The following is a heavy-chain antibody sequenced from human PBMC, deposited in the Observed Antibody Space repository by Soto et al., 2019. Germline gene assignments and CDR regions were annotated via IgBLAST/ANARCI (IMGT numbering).Heavy chain of an antibody. V-gene: IGHV1-18*01. Sequence: QVQLVQSGAEVKKPGASVKVSCKASGYTFTSYGISWVRQAPGQGLEWMGWISAYNGNTNYAQKLQGRVTMNTDTSTSTAYMELRSLRSDDTAVYYCARNPWRDGEEIPPYDYWGQGTLVTVSS. J-gene: IGHJ4*02. D-gene: IGHD4-17*01. CDR3: ARNPWRDGEEIPPYDY. CDR2: ISAYNGNT. CDR1: GYTFTSYG.